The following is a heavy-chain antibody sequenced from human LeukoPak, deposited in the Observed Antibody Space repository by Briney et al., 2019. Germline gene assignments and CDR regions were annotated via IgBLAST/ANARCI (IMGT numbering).Heavy chain of an antibody. Sequence: SETLSLTCTVSGGSISSYYWSWIRQPPGKGLEWIGCIYTSGSTNYNPSLKSRATISVDTSKNQFSLKLSSVTAADTAVYYCARPYSSGRAFDIWGQGTMVTVSS. CDR3: ARPYSSGRAFDI. CDR2: IYTSGST. J-gene: IGHJ3*02. CDR1: GGSISSYY. D-gene: IGHD6-19*01. V-gene: IGHV4-4*09.